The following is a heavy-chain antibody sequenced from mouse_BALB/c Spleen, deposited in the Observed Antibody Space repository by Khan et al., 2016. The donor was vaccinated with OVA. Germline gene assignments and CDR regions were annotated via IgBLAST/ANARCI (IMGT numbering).Heavy chain of an antibody. CDR2: ISTYYGDA. D-gene: IGHD1-3*01. CDR1: GYTFTDYA. V-gene: IGHV1S137*01. CDR3: ARGSGNARFAY. J-gene: IGHJ3*01. Sequence: QVQLQQPGAELVRPGVSVKISCKGSGYTFTDYAMHWVKQSHAKSLEWIGVISTYYGDADYNQKFKGKATMTVDKSSSTAYMEIARLTSEDSAIYYCARGSGNARFAYWGQGTLVTVSA.